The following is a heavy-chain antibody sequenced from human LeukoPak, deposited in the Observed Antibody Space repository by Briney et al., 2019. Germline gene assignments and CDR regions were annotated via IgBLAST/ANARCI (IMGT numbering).Heavy chain of an antibody. J-gene: IGHJ5*02. CDR1: GYTFTGYY. D-gene: IGHD3-22*01. CDR2: INPNSGGT. V-gene: IGHV1-2*02. CDR3: ARGVYDSSGYEA. Sequence: ASVKVSCKASGYTFTGYYMHWVRQAPGQGLEWMGWINPNSGGTYYAQKFQGRVTMTRDTPISTAYMELSRLRSDDTAVYYCARGVYDSSGYEAWGQGTLVTVSS.